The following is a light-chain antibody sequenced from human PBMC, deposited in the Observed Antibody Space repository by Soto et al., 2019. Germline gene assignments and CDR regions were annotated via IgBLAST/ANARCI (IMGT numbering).Light chain of an antibody. J-gene: IGKJ4*01. CDR3: QQCDSPPLT. V-gene: IGKV1-33*01. Sequence: DIQMTHSPSSLSASVGDRVTITCHAGQGINIYLNWYQQNPGKAPNLLIYDASNLETGVPSRFSGSGSGNDFTLNISSLQPEELATYICQQCDSPPLTCGGGPKEDIK. CDR2: DAS. CDR1: QGINIY.